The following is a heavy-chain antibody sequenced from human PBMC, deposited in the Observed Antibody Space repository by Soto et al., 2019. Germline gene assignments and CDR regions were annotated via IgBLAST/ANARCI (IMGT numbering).Heavy chain of an antibody. V-gene: IGHV3-74*01. CDR1: GVTCSSYW. CDR3: ARGLPNYSSFDS. Sequence: PGESLRISCAASGVTCSSYWMHWIRQAPGKGLVWVSRVSSDGSSTVYANSVKGRLTISRDNAKNTLYLQMNSLSDEDTAVYYCARGLPNYSSFDSWGQGTLVTVSS. CDR2: VSSDGSST. J-gene: IGHJ4*02. D-gene: IGHD4-4*01.